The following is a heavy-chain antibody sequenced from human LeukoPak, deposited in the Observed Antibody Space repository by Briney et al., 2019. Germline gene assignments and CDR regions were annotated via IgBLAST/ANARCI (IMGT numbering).Heavy chain of an antibody. D-gene: IGHD1-14*01. CDR2: ISSSSSTI. Sequence: GGSLRLSCAASGFTLSSYSMNWVRQAPGKGPEWVSYISSSSSTIYYADSVKGRFTISRDNAKNSLYLQMNSLRAEDTAVYYCARRKLPKYFDYWGQGTLVTVSS. J-gene: IGHJ4*02. CDR3: ARRKLPKYFDY. V-gene: IGHV3-48*01. CDR1: GFTLSSYS.